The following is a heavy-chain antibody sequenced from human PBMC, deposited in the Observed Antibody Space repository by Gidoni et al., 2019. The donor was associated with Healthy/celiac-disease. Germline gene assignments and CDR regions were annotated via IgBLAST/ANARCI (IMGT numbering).Heavy chain of an antibody. CDR2: ISSSSSDI. D-gene: IGHD2-15*01. CDR3: ARDGGLTTPQHERVYFFYYGMDV. CDR1: GLTFTSYS. V-gene: IGHV3-21*01. Sequence: EVQLVEPGGGLVKPGGSLRLACSASGLTFTSYSLNCVRQAPGKGLAWVSSISSSSSDIYYADSVKGRFTISRDNAKNSLYLQMNSLRAEDTAVYYCARDGGLTTPQHERVYFFYYGMDVWGQGTTVTVSS. J-gene: IGHJ6*02.